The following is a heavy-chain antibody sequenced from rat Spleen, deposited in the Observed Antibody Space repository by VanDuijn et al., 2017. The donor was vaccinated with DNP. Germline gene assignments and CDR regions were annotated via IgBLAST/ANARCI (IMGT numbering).Heavy chain of an antibody. D-gene: IGHD1-2*01. CDR2: IIYDSTST. V-gene: IGHV5S10*01. Sequence: EVRLVESGGDLVQPGRSLKLSCAASGFTFGDYAMAWVRQAPKKGLEWVATIIYDSTSTFYRDSVKGRFTMSSDDARSTLYLQMDSLRSEDTATYYCATGSSYGFANWGQGTLVTVSS. J-gene: IGHJ3*01. CDR1: GFTFGDYA. CDR3: ATGSSYGFAN.